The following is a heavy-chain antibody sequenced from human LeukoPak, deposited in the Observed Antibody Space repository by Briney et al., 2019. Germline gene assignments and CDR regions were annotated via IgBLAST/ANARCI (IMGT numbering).Heavy chain of an antibody. CDR3: AKRRLSWFDP. CDR1: ELTFTNYA. V-gene: IGHV3-23*01. Sequence: PGGSLRLSCAASELTFTNYAMSWVRQAPGKGLEWVSAISGSGDSTWYADSVKGRFTISRDKSKNTLYLQMNSLRAEDTAVYYCAKRRLSWFDPWGQGTLVTVSS. CDR2: ISGSGDST. J-gene: IGHJ5*02.